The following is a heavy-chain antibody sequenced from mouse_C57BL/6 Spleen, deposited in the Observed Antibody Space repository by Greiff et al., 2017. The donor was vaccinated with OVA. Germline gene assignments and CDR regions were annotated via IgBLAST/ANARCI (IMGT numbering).Heavy chain of an antibody. V-gene: IGHV2-5*01. J-gene: IGHJ4*01. D-gene: IGHD1-1*01. CDR2: IRRGGST. CDR1: GFSFTSYG. CDR3: AKNSGTTGDMDY. Sequence: QVQLQQSGPGLVQPSQSLSITCTVSGFSFTSYGVHWVRQSPGKGLEWLGVIRRGGSTYYNAAFMSRLSITKDNSKSQVFYKMYSLQANDTTIYYCAKNSGTTGDMDYWGQGTSVTVSS.